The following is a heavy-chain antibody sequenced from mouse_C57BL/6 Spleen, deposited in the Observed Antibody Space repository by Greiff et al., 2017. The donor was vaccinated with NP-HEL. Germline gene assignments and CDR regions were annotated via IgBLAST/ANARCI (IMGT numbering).Heavy chain of an antibody. CDR1: GYTFTSYW. V-gene: IGHV1-69*01. J-gene: IGHJ3*01. CDR2: IDPSDSYT. CDR3: ATAQATGFAY. Sequence: QVQLQQPGAELVMPGASVKLSCKASGYTFTSYWMHWVKQRPGQGLEWIGEIDPSDSYTNYNQKFKGKSTLTVDKSSSTAYMQLSSLTSEDSAVYYCATAQATGFAYWGQGTRVTVSA. D-gene: IGHD3-2*02.